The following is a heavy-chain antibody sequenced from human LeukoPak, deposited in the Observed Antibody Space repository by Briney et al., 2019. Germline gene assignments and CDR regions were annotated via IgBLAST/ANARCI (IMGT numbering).Heavy chain of an antibody. CDR2: IHYSGST. D-gene: IGHD2-15*01. CDR1: GGSFSGYY. V-gene: IGHV4-34*01. CDR3: ARGYCSGGSCYSYYYYNYMDV. J-gene: IGHJ6*03. Sequence: PSETLSLTCAVYGGSFSGYYWNWIRQSPGKGLEWIGSIHYSGSTNYNPSLKSRVTISVDTSKNQFSLKLSSVTAADTAVYYCARGYCSGGSCYSYYYYNYMDVWGKGTTVTVSS.